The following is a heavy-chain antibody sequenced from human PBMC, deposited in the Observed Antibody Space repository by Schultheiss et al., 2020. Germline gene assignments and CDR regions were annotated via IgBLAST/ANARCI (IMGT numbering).Heavy chain of an antibody. J-gene: IGHJ5*02. Sequence: SQTLSLTCAVYGGSFSGYYWSWVRQPPGKGLEWIGEIYHSGSTNYNPSLKSRVTISVDKSKNQFSLKLSSVTAADTAVYYCAKSNYYDSSGSFDPWGQGTLVTVSS. CDR3: AKSNYYDSSGSFDP. CDR1: GGSFSGYY. V-gene: IGHV4-34*01. D-gene: IGHD3-22*01. CDR2: IYHSGST.